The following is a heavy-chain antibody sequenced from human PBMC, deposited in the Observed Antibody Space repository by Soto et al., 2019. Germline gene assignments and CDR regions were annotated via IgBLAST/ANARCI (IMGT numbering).Heavy chain of an antibody. V-gene: IGHV4-39*01. CDR3: ASVGGVLWFGEFRNCV. CDR2: LHYSGRT. D-gene: IGHD3-10*01. CDR1: GGSISSSSYY. J-gene: IGHJ6*02. Sequence: QLQLQESGPGLVKPSETLSLTCTVSGGSISSSSYYWGWIRQPPGKGLEWIGILHYSGRTYYNPSLKSRVTISVDTSKIQFSLKLSSVTAADTAVYYCASVGGVLWFGEFRNCVWGQGTTVTVSS.